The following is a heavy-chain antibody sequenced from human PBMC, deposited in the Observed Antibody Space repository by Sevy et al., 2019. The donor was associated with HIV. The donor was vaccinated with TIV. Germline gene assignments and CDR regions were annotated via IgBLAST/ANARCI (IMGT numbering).Heavy chain of an antibody. CDR1: GGSISSYY. CDR3: ARTSYGYYYYMDV. V-gene: IGHV4-59*01. J-gene: IGHJ6*03. Sequence: ETLSLTCTVSGGSISSYYWSWIRQPPGKGLEWIGYIYYSGSTNYNPSLKSRVTISVDTSKNQFSLKLSSVTAADTAVYYCARTSYGYYYYMDVWGKGTTVTVSS. CDR2: IYYSGST. D-gene: IGHD5-18*01.